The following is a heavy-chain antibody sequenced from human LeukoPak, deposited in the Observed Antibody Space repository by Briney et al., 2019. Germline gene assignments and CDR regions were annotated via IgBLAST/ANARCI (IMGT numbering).Heavy chain of an antibody. J-gene: IGHJ4*02. CDR1: GYTLTELS. CDR3: ATNAYYDILTSYGLY. V-gene: IGHV1-24*01. D-gene: IGHD3-9*01. CDR2: FDPEDGET. Sequence: ASVKVSCKVSGYTLTELSMHWVRQAPGKGLEWMGGFDPEDGETIYAQKFQGRVTMTEDTSTDTAYMELSSLRSEDTAVYYCATNAYYDILTSYGLYWGQGTLVTVSS.